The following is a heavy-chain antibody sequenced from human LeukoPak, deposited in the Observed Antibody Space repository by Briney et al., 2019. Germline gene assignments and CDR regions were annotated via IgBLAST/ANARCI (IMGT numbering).Heavy chain of an antibody. D-gene: IGHD3-10*01. Sequence: SETLSLTCTVSGGSISYYYWSWIRQPAGKGLEWIGRIYSSGSTTYNPALKSRVTMSVDTAKNQFSLILSSVTAADTAVYYCVRDRGDLGNFDYWGQGTLVTVSS. J-gene: IGHJ4*02. CDR1: GGSISYYY. V-gene: IGHV4-4*07. CDR3: VRDRGDLGNFDY. CDR2: IYSSGST.